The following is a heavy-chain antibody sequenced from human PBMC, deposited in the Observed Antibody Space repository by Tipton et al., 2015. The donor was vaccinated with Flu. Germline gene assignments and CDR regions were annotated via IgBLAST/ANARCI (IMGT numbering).Heavy chain of an antibody. CDR2: ISWNSDV. CDR1: GFTFDTYA. J-gene: IGHJ6*02. CDR3: AKNNGPRSYKYGLDV. Sequence: SLRLSCAASGFTFDTYAMHWVRQAPGKGLEWVSGISWNSDVDYADSVKGRFTISRDNAKNSLYLQMNSLRIEDTAFYYCAKNNGPRSYKYGLDVWGQGTTVTV. V-gene: IGHV3-9*01. D-gene: IGHD1-14*01.